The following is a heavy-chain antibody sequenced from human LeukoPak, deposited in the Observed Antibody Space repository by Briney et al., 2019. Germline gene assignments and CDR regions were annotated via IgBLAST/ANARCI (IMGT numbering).Heavy chain of an antibody. CDR2: IYYSGST. V-gene: IGHV4-59*08. Sequence: SETLSLTCTVSGGSISSYYWSWIRQPPGKGLEWIGYIYYSGSTNYNPSLKSRVTISVDTSKNQFSLKLSSVTAADTAVYYCARYSGSYSNWFDPWGQGTLVTISS. CDR3: ARYSGSYSNWFDP. J-gene: IGHJ5*02. CDR1: GGSISSYY. D-gene: IGHD1-26*01.